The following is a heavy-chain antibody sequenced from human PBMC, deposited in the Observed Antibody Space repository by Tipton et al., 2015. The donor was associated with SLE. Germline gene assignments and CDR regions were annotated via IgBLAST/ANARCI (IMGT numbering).Heavy chain of an antibody. CDR3: ARNYRYYDFWTGYAEQDNQHIVFDP. V-gene: IGHV1-3*04. CDR2: INTDNGET. CDR1: GYTFSTYG. Sequence: QVQLVQSGAEVKKPGASVKVSCKAYGYTFSTYGIHWVRQDPGQRLEWMGWINTDNGETKYSQKFQGRVTITRDTSASTAYMELTSLTSEDTTIYYCARNYRYYDFWTGYAEQDNQHIVFDPWGQGTLVTVAS. D-gene: IGHD3-3*01. J-gene: IGHJ5*02.